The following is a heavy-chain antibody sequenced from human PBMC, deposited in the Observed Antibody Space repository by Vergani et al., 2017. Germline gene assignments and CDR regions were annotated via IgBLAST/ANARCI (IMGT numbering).Heavy chain of an antibody. J-gene: IGHJ4*02. Sequence: EVQLVESGGGLVQPGGSLRLSCAASGFTFSSYSMNWVRQAPGKGLEWVSYISSSSSTIYYADSVKGRFTISRDNAKNSLYLQMNSLRAEDTAVYYCARGKERWLQFHTLDYWGQGTLVTVSS. CDR2: ISSSSSTI. V-gene: IGHV3-48*04. D-gene: IGHD5-24*01. CDR3: ARGKERWLQFHTLDY. CDR1: GFTFSSYS.